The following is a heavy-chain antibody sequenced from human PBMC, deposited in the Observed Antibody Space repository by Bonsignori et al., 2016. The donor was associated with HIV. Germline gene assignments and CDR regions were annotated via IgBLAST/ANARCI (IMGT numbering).Heavy chain of an antibody. CDR3: TRNPYGSGDFDY. CDR2: MTPNSGHT. J-gene: IGHJ4*02. V-gene: IGHV1-8*01. Sequence: QVQLVQSGAEVKKPGASVKVSCKASGYTFTSYDINWVRQATGQGLEWVGWMTPNSGHTGYAQKFQGRVTITRDTSINTAYLELSSLRSDDTAVYYCTRNPYGSGDFDYWGQGTQVT. CDR1: GYTFTSYD. D-gene: IGHD3-10*01.